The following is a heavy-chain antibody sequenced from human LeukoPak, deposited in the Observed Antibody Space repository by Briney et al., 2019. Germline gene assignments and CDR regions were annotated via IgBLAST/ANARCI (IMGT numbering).Heavy chain of an antibody. CDR1: GGSISSYY. Sequence: PSETLSLTCTVSGGSISSYYWSWIRQPPGKGLEWIGYIYYSGSTNYNPSLKSRVTISVDTSKNQFSLKLSSVTAADTAVYYCARLVRGDGYNSLDYWGQGTLVTVSS. CDR2: IYYSGST. CDR3: ARLVRGDGYNSLDY. V-gene: IGHV4-59*01. D-gene: IGHD5-24*01. J-gene: IGHJ4*02.